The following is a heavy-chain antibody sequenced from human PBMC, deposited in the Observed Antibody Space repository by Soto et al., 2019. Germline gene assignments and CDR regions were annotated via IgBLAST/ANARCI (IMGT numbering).Heavy chain of an antibody. CDR1: GFTFSSYS. CDR2: ISSSSSTI. CDR3: ARDPAITMVRGRREKYRPFDY. Sequence: GGSLRLSCAASGFTFSSYSMNWVRQAPGKGLEWVSYISSSSSTIYYADSVKCRFTISRDNAKNSLYLQMNSLRDEDTAVYYCARDPAITMVRGRREKYRPFDYWGQGTLVTVSS. J-gene: IGHJ4*02. D-gene: IGHD3-10*01. V-gene: IGHV3-48*02.